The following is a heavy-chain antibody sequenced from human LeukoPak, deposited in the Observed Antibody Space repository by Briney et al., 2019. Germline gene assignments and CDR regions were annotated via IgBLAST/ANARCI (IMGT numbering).Heavy chain of an antibody. V-gene: IGHV3-64D*06. J-gene: IGHJ4*02. Sequence: QPGGSLRLSCSVSGFTFSTYVMHWVRQAPGKGLEYVSAISSNGDNTYYADSVKGRFTISRDNSKNTLYLQMSSLRADDTAVYYCASGIAAAGTVSFDYWGQGTLVTVSS. D-gene: IGHD6-13*01. CDR1: GFTFSTYV. CDR2: ISSNGDNT. CDR3: ASGIAAAGTVSFDY.